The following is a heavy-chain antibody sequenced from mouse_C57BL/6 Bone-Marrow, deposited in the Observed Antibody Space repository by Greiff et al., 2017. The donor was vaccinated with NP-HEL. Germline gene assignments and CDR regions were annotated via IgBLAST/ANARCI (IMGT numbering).Heavy chain of an antibody. CDR2: IYPGDGDT. CDR1: GYALSSSW. V-gene: IGHV1-82*01. J-gene: IGHJ2*01. CDR3: ARARFDYFDY. Sequence: QVQLQQSGPELVKPGASVKISCKASGYALSSSWMNWVKQRPGKGLEWIGRIYPGDGDTNYNGKFKGKATLTADKSSSTAYMQLSSLTSEDSAVYFCARARFDYFDYWGQGTTLTVSS.